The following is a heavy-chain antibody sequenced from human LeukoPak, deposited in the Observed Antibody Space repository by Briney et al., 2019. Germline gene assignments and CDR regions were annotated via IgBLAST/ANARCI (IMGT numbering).Heavy chain of an antibody. V-gene: IGHV4-59*01. CDR1: GGSISPYY. D-gene: IGHD1-1*01. Sequence: SETLSLTCTVSGGSISPYYWSWIRQPPGKGLEWIGYIYYSGSTNYNPSLKSRVTMSVDTSKNQFSPKVRSVTAADTAFYYCARGRRRLDYWGQGILVAVSS. CDR2: IYYSGST. CDR3: ARGRRRLDY. J-gene: IGHJ4*02.